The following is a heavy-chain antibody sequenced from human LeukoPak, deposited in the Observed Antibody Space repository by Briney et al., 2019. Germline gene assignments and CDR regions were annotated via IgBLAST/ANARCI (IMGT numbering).Heavy chain of an antibody. CDR2: IYHSGST. CDR3: ARAPLRPDALDI. V-gene: IGHV4-38-2*01. CDR1: GSSIDSGYY. J-gene: IGHJ3*02. Sequence: SETLSLTCAVSGSSIDSGYYWGWIRQPPGKGLEWIGYIYHSGSTYYNPSLKSRVTISVDTSKNQFSLKLSSVTAADTAVYYCARAPLRPDALDIWGQGTMVIVSS.